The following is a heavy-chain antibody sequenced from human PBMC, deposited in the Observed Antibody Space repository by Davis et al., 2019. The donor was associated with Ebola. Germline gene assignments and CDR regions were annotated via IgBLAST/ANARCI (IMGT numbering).Heavy chain of an antibody. Sequence: GESLKISCAASGFTVSSNYMSWVRQAPGKGLEWVSVIYSGGSTYYADSVKGRFTISRDHSKNTLYLQMNSLRAEDTAVYYCARDYGDYYYGMDVWGQGTTVTVSS. CDR2: IYSGGST. V-gene: IGHV3-53*01. CDR3: ARDYGDYYYGMDV. D-gene: IGHD4-17*01. CDR1: GFTVSSNY. J-gene: IGHJ6*02.